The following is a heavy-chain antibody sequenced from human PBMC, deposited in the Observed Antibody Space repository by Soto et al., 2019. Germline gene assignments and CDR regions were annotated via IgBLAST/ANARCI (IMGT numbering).Heavy chain of an antibody. D-gene: IGHD3-10*01. CDR2: IIPIFGTA. Sequence: ASVKVSCKASGGTFSSYAISWVRQAPGQGLEWMGGIIPIFGTANYAQKFQGRVTITADESTSTAYMELSSLRSEDTAVYYCAEYRFGESDYYDYYGMDVGGQGTTVTVSS. J-gene: IGHJ6*02. V-gene: IGHV1-69*13. CDR1: GGTFSSYA. CDR3: AEYRFGESDYYDYYGMDV.